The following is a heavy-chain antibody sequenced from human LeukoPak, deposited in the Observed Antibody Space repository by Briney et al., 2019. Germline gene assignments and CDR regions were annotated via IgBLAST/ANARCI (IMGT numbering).Heavy chain of an antibody. CDR3: ARDSLVVPDRLFDY. Sequence: PGGSLRLSCAASGFTFSSYAMHWVRQVPGKGLEWVAVISYDGSNKYYADSVKGRFTISRDNSKNTLYLQMNSLRAEDTAVYYCARDSLVVPDRLFDYWGQGTLVTVSS. D-gene: IGHD2-2*01. V-gene: IGHV3-30-3*01. J-gene: IGHJ4*02. CDR2: ISYDGSNK. CDR1: GFTFSSYA.